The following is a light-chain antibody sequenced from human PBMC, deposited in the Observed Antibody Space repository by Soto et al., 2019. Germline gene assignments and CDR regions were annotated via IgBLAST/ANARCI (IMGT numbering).Light chain of an antibody. V-gene: IGKV3-20*01. CDR1: QSVTSSY. CDR3: QQYITSPT. CDR2: AAS. Sequence: EIVLTQSPGTLSLSPGERATLSCRASQSVTSSYLAWYQQKPGQAPRLLIYAASSRATGIPDRFSGSGSGTDFTLTISRLDPEDFAVYYCQQYITSPTFGPGTKVDIK. J-gene: IGKJ3*01.